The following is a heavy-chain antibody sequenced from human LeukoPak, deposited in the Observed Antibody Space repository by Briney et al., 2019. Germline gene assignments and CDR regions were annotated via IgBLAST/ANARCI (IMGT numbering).Heavy chain of an antibody. CDR1: GFTFSSYA. Sequence: GGSLRLSCAASGFTFSSYAMSWVRQAPGKGLEWVSAITGSGGSTFYADSVKGRFTIPRDNSKNTLFLQMASLRADDTAVYYCAKPMREGNYGDYLIWGQGTLVTVSS. D-gene: IGHD4-17*01. J-gene: IGHJ4*02. CDR3: AKPMREGNYGDYLI. V-gene: IGHV3-23*01. CDR2: ITGSGGST.